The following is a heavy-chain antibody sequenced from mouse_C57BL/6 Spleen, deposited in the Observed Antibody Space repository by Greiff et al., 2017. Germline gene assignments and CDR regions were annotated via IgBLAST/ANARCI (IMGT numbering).Heavy chain of an antibody. CDR3: TRDGYGSSPYYFDY. V-gene: IGHV5-9-1*02. J-gene: IGHJ2*01. CDR2: ISSGGDYI. D-gene: IGHD1-1*01. Sequence: EVMLVESGEGLVKPGGSLKLSCAASGFTFSSYAMSWVRQTPEKRLEWVAYISSGGDYIYYADTVKGRFTISRDNARNTLYLQMSSLKSEDTAMYYCTRDGYGSSPYYFDYWGQGTTLTVSS. CDR1: GFTFSSYA.